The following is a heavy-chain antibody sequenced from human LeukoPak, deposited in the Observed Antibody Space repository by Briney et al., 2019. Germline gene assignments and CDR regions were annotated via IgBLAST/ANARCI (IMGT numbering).Heavy chain of an antibody. V-gene: IGHV4-59*01. J-gene: IGHJ4*02. CDR3: ARGSDFWNY. D-gene: IGHD3-3*01. Sequence: SETLSLTCTVSGGSISSYYWSWIRQPPGKGLEWIGYIYYSGSTNYNPSLQSRVTISVDTSKNQFSLKLSSVTAADTAVYYCARGSDFWNYWGQGTLVTVSS. CDR2: IYYSGST. CDR1: GGSISSYY.